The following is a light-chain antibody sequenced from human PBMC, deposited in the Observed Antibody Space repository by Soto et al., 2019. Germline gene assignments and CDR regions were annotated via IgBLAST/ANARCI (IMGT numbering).Light chain of an antibody. Sequence: EIVLTQSPGTLVLSPGDRATLSCRASQSVANYLDWYQQKPGQAPRLLIYESSNRATGIAARFSGSGSGTDFTLTISRLEPEDFAVYYCQQCGSSPWTFGQGTKVDIK. CDR1: QSVANY. CDR2: ESS. V-gene: IGKV3-20*01. CDR3: QQCGSSPWT. J-gene: IGKJ1*01.